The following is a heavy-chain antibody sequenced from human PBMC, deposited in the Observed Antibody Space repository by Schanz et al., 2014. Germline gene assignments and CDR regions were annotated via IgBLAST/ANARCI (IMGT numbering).Heavy chain of an antibody. CDR2: IGTAGDT. D-gene: IGHD6-13*01. V-gene: IGHV3-13*04. CDR1: GFSIRNHD. Sequence: VQLVESGGGLVQPGGSLRLSCAASGFSIRNHDMHWVRQATGAGLEWVSAIGTAGDTFYLDSVKGRFTISRDNAKNSLYLQMNSLRAEDTAVYYCAREQIMAAAGLVDYWGHGTLVTVSS. J-gene: IGHJ4*01. CDR3: AREQIMAAAGLVDY.